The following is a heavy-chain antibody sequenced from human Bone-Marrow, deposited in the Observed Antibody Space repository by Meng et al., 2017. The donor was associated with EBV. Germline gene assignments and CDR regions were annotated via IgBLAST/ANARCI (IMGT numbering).Heavy chain of an antibody. V-gene: IGHV4-4*03. CDR2: IYHSVST. Sequence: PGLVQPPGTRPLTVPVSGCSISSSNWWSWVRQPPGKGLEWIGEIYHSVSTNYNPSLKSRVTISVDKSKNQFSLKLSSVTAADTAVYYCARRVSGSGLTTDWFDPWGQGTLVTVSS. D-gene: IGHD4-17*01. CDR1: GCSISSSNW. J-gene: IGHJ5*02. CDR3: ARRVSGSGLTTDWFDP.